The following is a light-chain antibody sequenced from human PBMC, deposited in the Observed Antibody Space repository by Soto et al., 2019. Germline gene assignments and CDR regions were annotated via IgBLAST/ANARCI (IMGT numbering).Light chain of an antibody. Sequence: IVMTQSPATLSVSPGDRATLSCRASQSVRTNLAWYQLTPGQTPRLLIYDASTRATGVPVRFSGTGSGTEFTLTISSLQSDDFAVYYCQQYNDWPPRTFGGGTKVEIK. V-gene: IGKV3-15*01. CDR2: DAS. CDR3: QQYNDWPPRT. CDR1: QSVRTN. J-gene: IGKJ4*01.